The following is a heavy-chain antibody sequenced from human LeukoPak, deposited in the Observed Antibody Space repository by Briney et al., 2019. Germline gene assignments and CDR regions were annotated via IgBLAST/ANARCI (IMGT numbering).Heavy chain of an antibody. CDR1: GFTFSSYG. CDR3: ARDVGYSYGYAGYYFDY. Sequence: GSLRLSCAASGFTFSSYGMHWVRQAPGKGLEWVAFIRYDGNNKYYADSVKGRFTISRDNSKNTLYLQMNSLRAEDTAVYYCARDVGYSYGYAGYYFDYWGQGTLVTVPS. CDR2: IRYDGNNK. V-gene: IGHV3-30*02. J-gene: IGHJ4*02. D-gene: IGHD5-18*01.